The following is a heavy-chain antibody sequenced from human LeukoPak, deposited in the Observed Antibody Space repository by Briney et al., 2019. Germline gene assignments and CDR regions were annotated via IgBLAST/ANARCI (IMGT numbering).Heavy chain of an antibody. J-gene: IGHJ1*01. D-gene: IGHD2-8*02. CDR2: TNQDGSEK. CDR1: GFTFDDYG. CDR3: ARELVVGPAEYFQH. Sequence: PGGSLRLSCAASGFTFDDYGMSWVRQAPGKGLEWVANTNQDGSEKYYLDSVRGRFTISRDNAKNSLYLQMNSLRGEDTAVYYCARELVVGPAEYFQHWGQGTLVTVSA. V-gene: IGHV3-7*01.